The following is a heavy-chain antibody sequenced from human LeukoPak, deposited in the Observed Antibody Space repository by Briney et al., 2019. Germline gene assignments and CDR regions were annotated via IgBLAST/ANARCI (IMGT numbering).Heavy chain of an antibody. CDR1: GYTFTGYY. CDR2: INPNSGGT. V-gene: IGHV1-2*02. J-gene: IGHJ5*02. Sequence: ASVKVSCKASGYTFTGYYMHWVRQAPGQGLEWMGWINPNSGGTNYAQKFQGRVTMTRDTSISTAYMELSRLRSDDTAVYYCAREERGFRYFDWSRWFDPWGQGTLVTVSS. D-gene: IGHD3-9*01. CDR3: AREERGFRYFDWSRWFDP.